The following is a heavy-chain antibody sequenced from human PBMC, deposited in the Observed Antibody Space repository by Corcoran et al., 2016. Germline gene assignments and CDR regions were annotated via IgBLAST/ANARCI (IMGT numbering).Heavy chain of an antibody. V-gene: IGHV1-2*02. D-gene: IGHD2-2*01. Sequence: QVQLVQSGAEVKKPGASVKVSCKASGYTFTGYYMHWVRQAPGQGLEWMGWINPNSGGTNYAQKFQGRVTMTRDTSISTAYMELSRLRSDDTAVYYCARGYCSSTSCYFEDYYGMDVWGQGTTVTVSS. CDR3: ARGYCSSTSCYFEDYYGMDV. J-gene: IGHJ6*02. CDR1: GYTFTGYY. CDR2: INPNSGGT.